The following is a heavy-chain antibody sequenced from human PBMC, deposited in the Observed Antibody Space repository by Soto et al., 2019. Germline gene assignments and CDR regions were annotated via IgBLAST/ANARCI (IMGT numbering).Heavy chain of an antibody. D-gene: IGHD3-16*01. CDR1: GGSFSGNY. J-gene: IGHJ4*02. V-gene: IGHV4-34*01. Sequence: QVQLQQWGAGLLKPSETLSLSCGVYGGSFSGNYWSWIRQPPEKGLEWIGEINPSGNTNFTPSLKSRLTMSLDTSKNQFSLRLSAVTAADTAVYYCARGKLGGASIWGQGTLVTVSS. CDR3: ARGKLGGASI. CDR2: INPSGNT.